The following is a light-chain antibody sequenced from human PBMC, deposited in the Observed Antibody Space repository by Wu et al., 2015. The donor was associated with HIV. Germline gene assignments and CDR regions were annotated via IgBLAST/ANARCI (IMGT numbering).Light chain of an antibody. CDR2: SAS. J-gene: IGKJ3*01. Sequence: EIVMTQSPATLSVSPGERATLSCRASQSVAWYQQKPGQAPRLLIYSASTRATGIPDRFSGSGSGTDFTLTISRLEPEDFAVYYCQQYGSSPPAFGPGTRVDVK. CDR3: QQYGSSPPA. CDR1: QSV. V-gene: IGKV3-20*01.